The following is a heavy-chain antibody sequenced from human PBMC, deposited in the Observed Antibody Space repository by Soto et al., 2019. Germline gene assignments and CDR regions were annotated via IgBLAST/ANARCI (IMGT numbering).Heavy chain of an antibody. V-gene: IGHV3-74*01. CDR2: INSDGSST. D-gene: IGHD3-3*01. CDR3: ARDGSYDFWSPPDAFDI. Sequence: GGSLRLSCAASGFTFSSYWMHWVRQAPGKGLVWVSRINSDGSSTSYADSMKGRFTISRDNAKNTLYLQMNSLRAEDTAVYYCARDGSYDFWSPPDAFDIWGQGTMVTVSS. CDR1: GFTFSSYW. J-gene: IGHJ3*02.